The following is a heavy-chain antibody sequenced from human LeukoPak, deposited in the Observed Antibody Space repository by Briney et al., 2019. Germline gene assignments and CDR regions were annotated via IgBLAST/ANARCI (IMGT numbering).Heavy chain of an antibody. CDR2: ISGSGGST. J-gene: IGHJ4*02. Sequence: GGSLRLSCAASGFTFSSYAMSWVRQAPGKGLEWVSAISGSGGSTYYADSVKGRFTISRDNSKNTLYLQMNSLRAEDTAVYYCAGGDYQLLWFDYWGQGTLVTVSS. D-gene: IGHD2-2*01. CDR1: GFTFSSYA. CDR3: AGGDYQLLWFDY. V-gene: IGHV3-23*01.